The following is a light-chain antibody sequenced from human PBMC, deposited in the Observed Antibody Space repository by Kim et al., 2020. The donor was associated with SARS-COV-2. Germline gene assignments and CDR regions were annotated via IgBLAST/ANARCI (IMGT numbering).Light chain of an antibody. J-gene: IGLJ3*02. Sequence: QSALTQPPSASGSPGQSVTISCTGASSDIGAYNHVSWYQQHPGKAPKLMFYEVNKRPSGVPDRFSGSKSGNTASLTVSGLQAEDEADYYCSYQRVFGGWTQLTVL. CDR1: SSDIGAYNH. V-gene: IGLV2-8*01. CDR3: SYQRV. CDR2: EVN.